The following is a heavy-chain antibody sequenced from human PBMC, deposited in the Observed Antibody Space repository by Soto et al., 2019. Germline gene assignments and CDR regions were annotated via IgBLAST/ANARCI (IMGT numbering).Heavy chain of an antibody. CDR1: GFTFSGSA. CDR3: TSPYYYGSGSYPYYYGMDV. V-gene: IGHV3-73*02. Sequence: EVQLVESWGGLVQPGGSLKLSCAASGFTFSGSAMHWVRQASGKGLEWVGRIRSKANSYATAYAASVKGRFTISRDDSKNTAYLQMNSLKTEDTAVYYCTSPYYYGSGSYPYYYGMDVWGQGTTVTVSS. CDR2: IRSKANSYAT. D-gene: IGHD3-10*01. J-gene: IGHJ6*02.